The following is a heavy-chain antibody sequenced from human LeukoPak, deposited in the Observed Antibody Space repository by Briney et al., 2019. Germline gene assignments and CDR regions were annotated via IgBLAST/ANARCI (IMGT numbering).Heavy chain of an antibody. J-gene: IGHJ5*02. CDR3: ASLNPNYGDYLFDP. CDR1: GGTFSSYA. Sequence: GASVKVSCKASGGTFSSYAISWVRQAPGQGLEWMGGIIPIFGTANYAQKFQGRVTITTDESTSTAYMELSSLRSEDTAVYYCASLNPNYGDYLFDPWGQGTLVTVSS. V-gene: IGHV1-69*05. D-gene: IGHD4-17*01. CDR2: IIPIFGTA.